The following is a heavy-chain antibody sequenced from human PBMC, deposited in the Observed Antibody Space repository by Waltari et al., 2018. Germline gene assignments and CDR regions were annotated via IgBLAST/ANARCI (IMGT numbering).Heavy chain of an antibody. J-gene: IGHJ4*02. D-gene: IGHD3-10*01. CDR1: GFTFRSYW. CDR3: ARGLWFGDY. Sequence: EVQLVASGGGLVQPGGSLRLSCAASGFTFRSYWMSWVRQAPGKGLEWVANIKQDGSEKYYVDSVKGRFTISRDNAKNSLYLQMNSLRAEDTAVYYCARGLWFGDYWGQGTLVTVSS. CDR2: IKQDGSEK. V-gene: IGHV3-7*01.